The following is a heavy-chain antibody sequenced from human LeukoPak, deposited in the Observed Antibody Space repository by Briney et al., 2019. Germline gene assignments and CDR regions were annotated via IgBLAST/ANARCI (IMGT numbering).Heavy chain of an antibody. CDR2: IRYDGSNK. D-gene: IGHD1-26*01. V-gene: IGHV3-30*02. CDR1: GFTFSSYG. J-gene: IGHJ6*03. CDR3: AKDSESGSRYYYMDV. Sequence: PGGSLRLSCAASGFTFSSYGMHWVRQAPGKGREWVAFIRYDGSNKYYADSVKGRFTISRDNSKNTLYLQMNSLRAEDTAVYCCAKDSESGSRYYYMDVWGKGTTVTVSS.